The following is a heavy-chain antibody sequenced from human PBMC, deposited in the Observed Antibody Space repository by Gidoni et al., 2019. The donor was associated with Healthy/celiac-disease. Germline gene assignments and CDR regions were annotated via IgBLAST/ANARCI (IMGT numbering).Heavy chain of an antibody. J-gene: IGHJ6*02. Sequence: QVQLQPWRAGLLQPSAPLSLTCPVYGGSFCGYYWSWIRQPPGKGLEWIGEINHSGRPNYNPSLKSRVTISVDTSKNQFSLKLSSVTAADTAVYYCARLKRGMDVWGQGTTVTVSS. V-gene: IGHV4-34*01. CDR3: ARLKRGMDV. CDR1: GGSFCGYY. CDR2: INHSGRP.